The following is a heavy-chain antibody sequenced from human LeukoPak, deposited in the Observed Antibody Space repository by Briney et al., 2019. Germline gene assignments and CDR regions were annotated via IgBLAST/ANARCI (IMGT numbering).Heavy chain of an antibody. V-gene: IGHV4-39*01. CDR1: GGSISSSSYY. J-gene: IGHJ4*02. CDR3: ARQVFNWFGELSPVSLYYFDY. Sequence: SETLSLTCTVSGGSISSSSYYWGWFRQPPGKGLEWIGSIYYSGSTYYNPSLKSRVTISVDTSKNQFSLKLSSVTAADTAVYYCARQVFNWFGELSPVSLYYFDYWGQGTLVTVSS. CDR2: IYYSGST. D-gene: IGHD3-10*01.